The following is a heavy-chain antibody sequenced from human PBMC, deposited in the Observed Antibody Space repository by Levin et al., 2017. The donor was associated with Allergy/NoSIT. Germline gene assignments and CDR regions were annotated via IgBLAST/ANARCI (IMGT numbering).Heavy chain of an antibody. CDR2: ISSSSSTI. J-gene: IGHJ3*02. CDR3: ARFLESTMAEVNDAFDI. Sequence: GESLKISCAASGFTFSSYSMNWVRQAPGKGLEWVSYISSSSSTIYYADSVKGRFTISRDNAKNSLYLQMNSLRAEDTAVYYCARFLESTMAEVNDAFDIWGQGTMVTVSS. D-gene: IGHD3-10*01. V-gene: IGHV3-48*01. CDR1: GFTFSSYS.